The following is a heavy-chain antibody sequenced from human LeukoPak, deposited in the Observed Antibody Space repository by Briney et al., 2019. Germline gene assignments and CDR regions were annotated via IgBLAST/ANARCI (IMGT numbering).Heavy chain of an antibody. CDR1: GFTFDDYA. Sequence: GGSLRLSCIASGFTFDDYAMHWVRQAPGKGLNGVSGISWNSGSIGYVDSVKGRFTISRDNAKNSLYLQMNSLRAEDTAVYYCARDILTGYTGYWGQGTLVTVSS. D-gene: IGHD3-9*01. J-gene: IGHJ4*02. CDR2: ISWNSGSI. V-gene: IGHV3-9*01. CDR3: ARDILTGYTGY.